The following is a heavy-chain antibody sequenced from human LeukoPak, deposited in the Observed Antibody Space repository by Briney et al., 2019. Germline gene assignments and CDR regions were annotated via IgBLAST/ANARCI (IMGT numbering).Heavy chain of an antibody. J-gene: IGHJ5*02. D-gene: IGHD3/OR15-3a*01. CDR2: IIPIFGTA. V-gene: IGHV1-69*05. CDR1: GGTFSTYA. CDR3: ARDFGAPRMIFGPTSSFDP. Sequence: ASVKVSCKASGGTFSTYAISWVRQAPGQGLEWMGGIIPIFGTANYAQKFQGRVTITTDESTSTAYMELSSLRSEDTALYYCARDFGAPRMIFGPTSSFDPWGQGTLVTVSS.